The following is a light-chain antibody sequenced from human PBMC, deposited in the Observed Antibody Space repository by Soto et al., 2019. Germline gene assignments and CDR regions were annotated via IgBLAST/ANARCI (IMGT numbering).Light chain of an antibody. Sequence: QSVLTQPPSVSGAPGQRVTISCTGSRSNIGAGYDIHWYQQLPGTAPKLLIYDDTHRPSGVPDRFSGSKSGTSASLAITGLQAEDEADYYCQSYDTSLRAVVFGGGTQLTVL. V-gene: IGLV1-40*01. CDR3: QSYDTSLRAVV. J-gene: IGLJ2*01. CDR1: RSNIGAGYD. CDR2: DDT.